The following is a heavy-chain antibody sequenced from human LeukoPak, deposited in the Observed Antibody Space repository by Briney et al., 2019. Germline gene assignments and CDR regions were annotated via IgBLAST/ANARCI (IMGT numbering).Heavy chain of an antibody. D-gene: IGHD1-26*01. CDR3: ARDRATWVGYYYYYYMDV. J-gene: IGHJ6*03. CDR1: GGSISSSSYY. V-gene: IGHV4-39*07. CDR2: IYYSGST. Sequence: SETLSLTCTVSGGSISSSSYYWGWIRQPPGTGLEWIGSIYYSGSTYYNPSLKSRVTISVDTSKNQFSLKLSSVTAADTAVYYCARDRATWVGYYYYYYMDVWGKGTTVTVSS.